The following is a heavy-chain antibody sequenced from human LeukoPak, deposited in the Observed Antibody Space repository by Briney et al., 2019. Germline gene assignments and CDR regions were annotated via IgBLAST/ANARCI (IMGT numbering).Heavy chain of an antibody. D-gene: IGHD2-21*02. J-gene: IGHJ4*02. Sequence: SETLSLTCTVSGGSISSYYWSWIRQPPGKGLEWIGYIYYSGSTNYNPSLKSRVTISVDTSKNQFCLKLSSVTAADTAVYYCAGGRVTDFDYWGQGTLVTVSS. CDR2: IYYSGST. V-gene: IGHV4-59*01. CDR3: AGGRVTDFDY. CDR1: GGSISSYY.